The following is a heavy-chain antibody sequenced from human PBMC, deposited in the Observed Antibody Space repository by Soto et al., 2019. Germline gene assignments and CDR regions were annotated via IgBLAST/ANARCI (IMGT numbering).Heavy chain of an antibody. J-gene: IGHJ3*01. D-gene: IGHD3-3*02. Sequence: PGGSLILSCGASGFTFSNYAMAWVRQTPGEGPEWVSTIGGGDDIFYAESVKGRFIISRDDSRSTMYLQMDNLRVEDTAIYFCAKDSISYNGIYDAFDVWGQGTVVTVSS. V-gene: IGHV3-23*01. CDR2: IGGGDDI. CDR3: AKDSISYNGIYDAFDV. CDR1: GFTFSNYA.